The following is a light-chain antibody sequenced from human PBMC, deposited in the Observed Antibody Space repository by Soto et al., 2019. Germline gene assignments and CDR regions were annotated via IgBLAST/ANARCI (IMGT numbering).Light chain of an antibody. J-gene: IGKJ4*01. V-gene: IGKV3-20*01. CDR1: QSVSSSF. Sequence: EIVLTQSPDTLSLSPGERATLSCRASQSVSSSFLAWYQQKPGQAPRLLIYRASSKATGIPDRFTGSGSGTDVPLTISRLEPEDFAVYYCQQYESSPLTFGGGAKVEIK. CDR3: QQYESSPLT. CDR2: RAS.